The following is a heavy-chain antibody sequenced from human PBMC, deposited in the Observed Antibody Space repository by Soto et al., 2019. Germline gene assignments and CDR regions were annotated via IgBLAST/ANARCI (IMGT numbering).Heavy chain of an antibody. CDR2: INYSGIT. Sequence: PSETLSLTCAVYGGSFSPYYWSWIRQTPGKGLEWIAEINYSGITNFNPSLKSRVTMSVDTSKSQISMKLSSMTAADTAMYYCARRDGDYLGVGYFDVWGQGSMVTVSS. J-gene: IGHJ4*02. V-gene: IGHV4-34*01. CDR3: ARRDGDYLGVGYFDV. D-gene: IGHD4-17*01. CDR1: GGSFSPYY.